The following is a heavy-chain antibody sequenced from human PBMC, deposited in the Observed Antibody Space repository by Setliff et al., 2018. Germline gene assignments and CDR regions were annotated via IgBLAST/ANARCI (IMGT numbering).Heavy chain of an antibody. J-gene: IGHJ6*02. D-gene: IGHD4-17*01. CDR1: GGTFSSYA. Sequence: SVKVSCKASGGTFSSYAISWVRQAPGQGLEWMGGIIPIFGTANYAQKFQGRVTITADESTSTAHMELSSLRSEDTAVYYCARDLIDPDYGDYLSFYYYGMDVWGQGTTVTVSS. V-gene: IGHV1-69*13. CDR3: ARDLIDPDYGDYLSFYYYGMDV. CDR2: IIPIFGTA.